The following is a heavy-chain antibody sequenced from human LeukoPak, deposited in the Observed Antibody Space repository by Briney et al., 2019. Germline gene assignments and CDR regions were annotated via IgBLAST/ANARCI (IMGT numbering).Heavy chain of an antibody. J-gene: IGHJ6*02. CDR1: GGSFSGYY. D-gene: IGHD3-3*01. Sequence: PSETLPLTCAVYGGSFSGYYWSWIRQPPGKGLEWIGEINHSGSTNYNPSLKSRVTISVDTSKNQFSLKLSSVTAADTAVYYCARLLAYYDFWSGYSHYYGMDVWGQGTTVTVSS. V-gene: IGHV4-34*01. CDR2: INHSGST. CDR3: ARLLAYYDFWSGYSHYYGMDV.